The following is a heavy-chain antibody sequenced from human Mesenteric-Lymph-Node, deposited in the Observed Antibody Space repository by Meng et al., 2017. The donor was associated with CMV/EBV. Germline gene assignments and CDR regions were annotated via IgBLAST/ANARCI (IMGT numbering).Heavy chain of an antibody. V-gene: IGHV1-18*01. CDR3: ARDCSTTSCSFDF. CDR1: GYTFTSYH. J-gene: IGHJ4*02. Sequence: ASVKVSCKASGYTFTSYHISWVRQAPGQGLEWMGWISAYNGNTIYAQNLQGRVTMTTDTSTSTAYMELRSLRSDDTALYYCARDCSTTSCSFDFWGQGTLVTVSS. CDR2: ISAYNGNT. D-gene: IGHD2-2*01.